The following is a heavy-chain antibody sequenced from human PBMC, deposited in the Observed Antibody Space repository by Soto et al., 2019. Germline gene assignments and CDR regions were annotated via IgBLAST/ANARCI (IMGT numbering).Heavy chain of an antibody. CDR3: ARKSDTDYYYYGMDV. Sequence: SETLSLTCAVYGGSFSGYYWSWIRQPPGKGLEWIGEINHSGSTNYNPSLKGRVTISVDTSKNQFSLKLSSVTAADTAVYYCARKSDTDYYYYGMDVWGQGTTVTVSS. CDR1: GGSFSGYY. D-gene: IGHD2-21*02. J-gene: IGHJ6*02. V-gene: IGHV4-34*01. CDR2: INHSGST.